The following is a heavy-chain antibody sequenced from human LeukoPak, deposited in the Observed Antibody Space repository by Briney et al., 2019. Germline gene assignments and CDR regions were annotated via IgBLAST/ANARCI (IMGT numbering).Heavy chain of an antibody. CDR1: GSTFSNYA. V-gene: IGHV3-23*01. CDR2: ITGGADIT. D-gene: IGHD2-15*01. Sequence: GGSLRLSCAASGSTFSNYAMTWVRQAPGKGLEWVSLITGGADITYYADSVKGRFTISRDNSKNMLFLQMNSLRVEDTAVYYCAKDPPSGYCSGGTCNDSPFDSWGQGTLVTVSS. J-gene: IGHJ4*02. CDR3: AKDPPSGYCSGGTCNDSPFDS.